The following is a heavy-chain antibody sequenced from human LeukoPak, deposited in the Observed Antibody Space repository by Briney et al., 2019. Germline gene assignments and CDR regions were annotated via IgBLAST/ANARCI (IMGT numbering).Heavy chain of an antibody. V-gene: IGHV3-53*01. J-gene: IGHJ3*02. Sequence: PGGSLRLSCAASGFTVSSNYMSWVRQAPGKGLEWVSVIYSGGSTYYADSVKGRFTISRDNSKNSLYLQMNSLRAEDTAVYYCARDLRRADDAFDIWGQGTMVTVSS. CDR1: GFTVSSNY. CDR3: ARDLRRADDAFDI. CDR2: IYSGGST.